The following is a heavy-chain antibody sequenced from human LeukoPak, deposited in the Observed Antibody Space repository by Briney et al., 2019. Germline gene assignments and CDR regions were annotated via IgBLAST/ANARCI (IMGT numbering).Heavy chain of an antibody. V-gene: IGHV1-8*01. CDR1: GYTFTTYD. J-gene: IGHJ4*02. CDR2: MNPNSGNT. Sequence: ASVKVSCKASGYTFTTYDINWVRQATGQGLEWMGWMNPNSGNTGYAQKFQGRVTMTRNTSISTAYMELSSLRSEDTAVYYCARAPGLVSYFDSSDYYYSGDFDYWGQGTLVTVSS. CDR3: ARAPGLVSYFDSSDYYYSGDFDY. D-gene: IGHD3-22*01.